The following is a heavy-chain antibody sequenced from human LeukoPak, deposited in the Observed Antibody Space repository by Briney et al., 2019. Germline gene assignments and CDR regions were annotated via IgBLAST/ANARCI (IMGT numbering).Heavy chain of an antibody. D-gene: IGHD4-17*01. Sequence: ASVKVSCKVSGYTLTDLSMHWVRQAPGKGLEWMGGFDPEDGETIYAQKFQGRVTMTEDTSTDTAYMELSSLRSEDTAVYYCATSGNDYGDYGLDYWGQGTLVTVSS. V-gene: IGHV1-24*01. CDR1: GYTLTDLS. CDR3: ATSGNDYGDYGLDY. J-gene: IGHJ4*02. CDR2: FDPEDGET.